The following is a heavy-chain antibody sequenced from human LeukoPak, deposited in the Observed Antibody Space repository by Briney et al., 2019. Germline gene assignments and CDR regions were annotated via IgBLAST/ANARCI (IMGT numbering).Heavy chain of an antibody. Sequence: ASVKVSCKASGYTFTGYYMHWVRQATGQGLEWMGWMNPNSGNTGYAQKFQGRVTMTRNTSISTAYMELSSLRSEDTAVYYCARGLEMATIPVGYWGQGTLVTVSS. CDR1: GYTFTGYY. D-gene: IGHD5-12*01. V-gene: IGHV1-8*02. CDR2: MNPNSGNT. CDR3: ARGLEMATIPVGY. J-gene: IGHJ4*02.